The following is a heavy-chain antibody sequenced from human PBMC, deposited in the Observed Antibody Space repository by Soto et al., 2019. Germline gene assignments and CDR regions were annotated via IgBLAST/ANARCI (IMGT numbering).Heavy chain of an antibody. V-gene: IGHV3-30-3*01. D-gene: IGHD3-22*01. J-gene: IGHJ4*02. CDR1: GFTFSSYA. CDR2: GSNE. CDR3: ARDGDYDSSGYSSTIDY. Sequence: QVQLVESGGGVVQPGRSLRLSCAASGFTFSSYAMHWVRQAPGKGLEWLAIGSNEYYGDSVKGRFTISRDNSKKTGYLQMNSLRAEDTAVYYCARDGDYDSSGYSSTIDYWGQGTLVTVSS.